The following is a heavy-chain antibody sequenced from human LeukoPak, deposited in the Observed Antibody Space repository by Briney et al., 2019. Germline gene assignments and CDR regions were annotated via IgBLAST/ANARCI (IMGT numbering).Heavy chain of an antibody. CDR1: GFTFSSYG. D-gene: IGHD6-19*01. J-gene: IGHJ4*02. CDR2: ISYDGSNK. Sequence: GGSLRLSCAASGFTFSSYGMHWVRQAPGKGLEWVAVISYDGSNKYYADFVKGRFTISRDNSKNTLYLQMSSLTPEDTAVYYCAKDSEAVAANGGFDYWGQGTLVTVSS. CDR3: AKDSEAVAANGGFDY. V-gene: IGHV3-30*18.